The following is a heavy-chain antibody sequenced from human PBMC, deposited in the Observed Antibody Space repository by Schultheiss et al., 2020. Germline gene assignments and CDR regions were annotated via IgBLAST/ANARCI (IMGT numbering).Heavy chain of an antibody. Sequence: GGSLRLSCAASGFTFSSYSMNWVRQAPGKGLEWVSSISSSSSYIYYADSVKGRFTISRDNAKNSLYLQMNSLRAEDTAVYYCARGGYCSGGSCYPGWEFDYWGQGTLVTVSS. CDR3: ARGGYCSGGSCYPGWEFDY. CDR1: GFTFSSYS. CDR2: ISSSSSYI. D-gene: IGHD2-15*01. V-gene: IGHV3-21*01. J-gene: IGHJ4*02.